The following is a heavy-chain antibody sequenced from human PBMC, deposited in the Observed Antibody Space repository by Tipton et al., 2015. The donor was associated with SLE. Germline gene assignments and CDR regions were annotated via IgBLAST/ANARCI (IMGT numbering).Heavy chain of an antibody. V-gene: IGHV4-39*07. CDR3: ARTGAWGFDS. CDR1: GGSISSSSYY. J-gene: IGHJ4*02. D-gene: IGHD7-27*01. CDR2: IYYRGST. Sequence: GLVKPSETLSLTCTVSGGSISSSSYYWGWIRQPPGKGLEWIGSIYYRGSTYYNPSLKSRVTISEDTSKNQFSLRLNSVTAADTAVYYCARTGAWGFDSWGLGTLVTVSS.